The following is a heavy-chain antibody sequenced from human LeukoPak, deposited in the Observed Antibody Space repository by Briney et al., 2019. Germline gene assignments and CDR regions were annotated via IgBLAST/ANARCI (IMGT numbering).Heavy chain of an antibody. D-gene: IGHD5-18*01. CDR3: ARAQWGYPFDV. Sequence: PGGSLRLSCAASGFTFSSYAMHWVRQAPGKGLERVATIKGDGSDKRYVDSVKGRFTISRDDVKNSLYLQLNNLRAEDTAIYYCARAQWGYPFDVWGQGTRVTVSS. V-gene: IGHV3-7*03. CDR2: IKGDGSDK. CDR1: GFTFSSYA. J-gene: IGHJ3*01.